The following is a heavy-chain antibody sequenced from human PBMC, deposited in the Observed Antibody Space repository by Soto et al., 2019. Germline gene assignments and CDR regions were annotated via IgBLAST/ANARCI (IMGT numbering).Heavy chain of an antibody. CDR2: ISSSGYI. D-gene: IGHD2-15*01. J-gene: IGHJ6*02. Sequence: LRLSCAASGFNFNSYTINLVRQAPGKRLEWLASISSSGYIFSTDSVRGRFTISRDNAKNSVCLQINSLRAEDTAVYFCARDCSGGSCYPGMDVWGQGTTVTVSS. CDR3: ARDCSGGSCYPGMDV. CDR1: GFNFNSYT. V-gene: IGHV3-21*01.